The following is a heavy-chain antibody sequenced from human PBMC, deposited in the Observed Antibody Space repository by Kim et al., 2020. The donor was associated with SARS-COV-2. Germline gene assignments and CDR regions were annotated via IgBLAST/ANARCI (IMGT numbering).Heavy chain of an antibody. CDR1: GGSFSGYY. CDR2: INHSGST. V-gene: IGHV4-34*01. J-gene: IGHJ4*02. CDR3: ARGPIRNYFDY. Sequence: SETLSLTCAVYGGSFSGYYWSWIRQPPGKGLEWIGEINHSGSTNYNPSLKSRVTISVDTSKNQLSLKLSSVTAADTAVYYCARGPIRNYFDYWGQGTLVTVSS.